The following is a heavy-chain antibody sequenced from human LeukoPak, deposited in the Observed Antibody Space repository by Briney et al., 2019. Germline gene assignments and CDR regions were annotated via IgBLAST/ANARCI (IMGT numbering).Heavy chain of an antibody. CDR3: ARDGRTTVTAGDFDY. CDR2: ISAYNGNT. J-gene: IGHJ4*02. Sequence: GASVKVSCKASGYTFTSYGISWVRQAPGQGLEWMGWISAYNGNTNYAQKLQGRVTMTTDTSTSTAYMDLRSLRSDDTAVYYCARDGRTTVTAGDFDYWGQGTLVTVSS. D-gene: IGHD4-17*01. CDR1: GYTFTSYG. V-gene: IGHV1-18*01.